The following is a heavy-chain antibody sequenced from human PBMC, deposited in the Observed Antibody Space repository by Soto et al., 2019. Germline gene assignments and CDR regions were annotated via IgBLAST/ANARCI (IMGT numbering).Heavy chain of an antibody. CDR2: INHSGST. V-gene: IGHV4-34*01. Sequence: SETLSLTCAVYGGSFSGYYWSWIRQPPGKGLEWIGEINHSGSTNYNPSLKSRVTISVDTSKNQFSLKLSSVTAADTAVYYCARGSEGYGMDFWGQGTTVTVSS. CDR3: ARGSEGYGMDF. J-gene: IGHJ6*02. CDR1: GGSFSGYY.